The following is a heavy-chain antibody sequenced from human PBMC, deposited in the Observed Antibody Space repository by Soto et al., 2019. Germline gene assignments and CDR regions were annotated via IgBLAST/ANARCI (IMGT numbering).Heavy chain of an antibody. D-gene: IGHD5-18*01. CDR1: GYTFTSYG. CDR3: ARAKRGYSYGYSPGAFDI. J-gene: IGHJ3*02. V-gene: IGHV1-18*04. Sequence: ASVKVSCKASGYTFTSYGISWVRQATGQGLEWMGWISAYNGNTNYAQKFQGRVTITADESTGTAYMELSSLRSEDTAVYYCARAKRGYSYGYSPGAFDIWGQGTMVTVSS. CDR2: ISAYNGNT.